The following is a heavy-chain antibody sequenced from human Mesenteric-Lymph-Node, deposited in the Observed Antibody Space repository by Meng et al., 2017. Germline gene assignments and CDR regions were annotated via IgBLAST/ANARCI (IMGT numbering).Heavy chain of an antibody. J-gene: IGHJ4*02. CDR3: ARVGDILTGYYKRRENYFDY. V-gene: IGHV1-69*05. D-gene: IGHD3-9*01. Sequence: SSVTVSCKASVGTFSSYAISWVRQAPGQGLEWMGGIIPIFGTANYAQKFQGRVTLTTDESTSTAYMELSSLRSEDTAVYYCARVGDILTGYYKRRENYFDYWGQGTLVTVSS. CDR2: IIPIFGTA. CDR1: VGTFSSYA.